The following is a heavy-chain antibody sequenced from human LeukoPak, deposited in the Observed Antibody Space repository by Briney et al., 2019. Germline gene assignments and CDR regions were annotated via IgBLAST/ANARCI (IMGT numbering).Heavy chain of an antibody. CDR2: IYYSGGS. D-gene: IGHD3-3*01. CDR1: GGTISSYY. V-gene: IGHV4-59*08. CDR3: ARIWSGYYLDY. J-gene: IGHJ4*02. Sequence: SETLSLTCTVSGGTISSYYWCWIRQPPGKGLEWIGYIYYSGGSNYNPSLKSRVTISVDTSKNQFSLKLSSVTAADTAVYYCARIWSGYYLDYWGQGTLVTVSS.